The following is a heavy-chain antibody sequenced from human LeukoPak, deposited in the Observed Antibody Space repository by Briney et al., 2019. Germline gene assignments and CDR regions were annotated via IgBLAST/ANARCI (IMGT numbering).Heavy chain of an antibody. CDR1: GFTFSSYG. J-gene: IGHJ4*02. Sequence: PGGSLRLSCAASGFTFSSYGMHWVRQAPGKGLEWVSAISGSGGSTYYADSVKGRFTISRDNSKNTLYLQMNSLRAEDTAVYYCAKDFGGSSVDYYFDYWGQGTLVTVSS. D-gene: IGHD2-15*01. CDR2: ISGSGGST. V-gene: IGHV3-23*01. CDR3: AKDFGGSSVDYYFDY.